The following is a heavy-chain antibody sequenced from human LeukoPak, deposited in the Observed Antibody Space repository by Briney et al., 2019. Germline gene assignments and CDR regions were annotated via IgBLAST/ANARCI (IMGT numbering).Heavy chain of an antibody. CDR3: AGRGYSGYDFDY. D-gene: IGHD5-12*01. CDR2: INPNSGGT. Sequence: ASVKVSCKASGYTFTTYYMHWVRQAPGQGLEWMGWINPNSGGTNYAQKFQGRVTMTRDTSISTAYMELGRLRSDDTAVYYCAGRGYSGYDFDYWGQGTLVTVSS. CDR1: GYTFTTYY. J-gene: IGHJ4*02. V-gene: IGHV1-2*02.